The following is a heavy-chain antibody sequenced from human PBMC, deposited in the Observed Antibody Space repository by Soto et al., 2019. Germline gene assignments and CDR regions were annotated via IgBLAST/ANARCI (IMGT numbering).Heavy chain of an antibody. D-gene: IGHD3-3*01. V-gene: IGHV1-69*06. CDR3: ARCTIFGVVPYGMDV. CDR2: IIPIFGTA. CDR1: GGTFSSYA. J-gene: IGHJ6*02. Sequence: QVQLVQSGAEVKKPGSSVKVSCKASGGTFSSYAISLVRQAPGQGLEWMGGIIPIFGTANYAQKFQGRVTITAEKSTSTAYMELSSLRSEDTAVYYWARCTIFGVVPYGMDVWGQGTTVTVSS.